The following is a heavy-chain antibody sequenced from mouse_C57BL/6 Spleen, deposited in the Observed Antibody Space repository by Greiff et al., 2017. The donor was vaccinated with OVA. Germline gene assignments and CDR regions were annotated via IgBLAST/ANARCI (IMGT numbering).Heavy chain of an antibody. Sequence: QVQLQQSGPGLVQPSQSLSITCTVSGFSLTSYGVHWVRQSPGKGLEWLGVIWSGGSTDYNAAFISRLSISKDNSKSQVFFKMNSLQADDTAIYYCARRGDGGAWFAYWGQGTLVTVSA. V-gene: IGHV2-2*01. D-gene: IGHD2-3*01. CDR1: GFSLTSYG. CDR2: IWSGGST. J-gene: IGHJ3*01. CDR3: ARRGDGGAWFAY.